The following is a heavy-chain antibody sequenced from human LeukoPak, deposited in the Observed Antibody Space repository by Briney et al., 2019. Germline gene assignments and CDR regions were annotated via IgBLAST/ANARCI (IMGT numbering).Heavy chain of an antibody. D-gene: IGHD4-17*01. CDR1: GGSISSSNW. V-gene: IGHV4-4*02. J-gene: IGHJ3*02. CDR3: AREGTVTTLDAFDI. Sequence: SETLSLTCAVSGGSISSSNWWSWVRQPPGKGLEWIGEIYHSGSTNYNPSLKSRVTISVDKSKNQFSLKLSSVTAADTAVYYCAREGTVTTLDAFDIWGQGTIVTVSS. CDR2: IYHSGST.